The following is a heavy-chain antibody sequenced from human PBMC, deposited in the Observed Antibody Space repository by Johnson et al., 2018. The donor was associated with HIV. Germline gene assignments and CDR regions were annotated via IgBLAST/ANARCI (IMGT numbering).Heavy chain of an antibody. CDR3: AREMAWEDAFDV. Sequence: VQLVESGGDLVKPGGSLRLSCAASGFTFSDYYMNWIRQAPGKGLEGVSYISSSGSAIKYADSVKGRVTISRDTAKTSLFLQMRSLRPEDTAVYFCAREMAWEDAFDVWGQGTMVTVSS. D-gene: IGHD5-24*01. V-gene: IGHV3-11*04. J-gene: IGHJ3*01. CDR2: ISSSGSAI. CDR1: GFTFSDYY.